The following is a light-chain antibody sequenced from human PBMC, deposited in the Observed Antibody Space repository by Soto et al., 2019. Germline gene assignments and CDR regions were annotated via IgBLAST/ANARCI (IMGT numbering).Light chain of an antibody. V-gene: IGKV3-11*01. J-gene: IGKJ5*01. CDR3: QQRHMWPIT. Sequence: EVVLTQSPVTLSLSPGERATLSCXASQSFRGLLAWYQQKPGQAPRXVIYDAYNRATGIPPRFSGSGSGTDFTLTISSLEPEDSAVYYCQQRHMWPITFGQGTRLEIK. CDR2: DAY. CDR1: QSFRGL.